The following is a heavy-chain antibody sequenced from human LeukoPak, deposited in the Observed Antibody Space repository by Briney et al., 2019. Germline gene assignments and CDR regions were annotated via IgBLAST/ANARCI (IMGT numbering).Heavy chain of an antibody. J-gene: IGHJ3*02. V-gene: IGHV3-20*04. CDR1: GFVFENHA. D-gene: IGHD4-17*01. CDR2: INWNAGSI. CDR3: ARGMTSVTTDAFDI. Sequence: PGGSLRLSCAASGFVFENHAMTWVRQAPGKGLEWVSGINWNAGSIGYADSVKGRFTISRDNAKNSLYLQMHSLRAEDTALYYCARGMTSVTTDAFDIWGQGTRVTVSS.